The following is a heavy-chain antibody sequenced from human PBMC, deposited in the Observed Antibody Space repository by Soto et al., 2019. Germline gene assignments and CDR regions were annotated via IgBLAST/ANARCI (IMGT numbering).Heavy chain of an antibody. Sequence: PSETVSLTCAVYGGSFSGYYRSWIRQPPGKGREWSGEINPSGSTNYNPSLKSRVTISVDTSKNQFSLKLSSVTAADTAVYYCAARHTIWFGELLGFRCSPCCGMDVWGQGTTLTVSS. D-gene: IGHD3-10*01. J-gene: IGHJ6*02. CDR3: AARHTIWFGELLGFRCSPCCGMDV. V-gene: IGHV4-34*01. CDR1: GGSFSGYY. CDR2: INPSGST.